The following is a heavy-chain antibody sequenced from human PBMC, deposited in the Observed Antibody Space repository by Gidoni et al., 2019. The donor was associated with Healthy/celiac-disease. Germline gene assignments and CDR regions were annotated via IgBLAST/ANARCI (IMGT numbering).Heavy chain of an antibody. Sequence: QVQLVESGGGVVQPGRSLRLSCAAPGFPFSSYAMHWVRQAPGKGLEWVAVISYDGSNKYYADSVKGRFTISRDNSKNTLYLQMNSLRAEDTAVYYCAREFVGAITYGMDVWGQGTTVTVSS. V-gene: IGHV3-30-3*01. CDR1: GFPFSSYA. CDR2: ISYDGSNK. D-gene: IGHD1-26*01. J-gene: IGHJ6*02. CDR3: AREFVGAITYGMDV.